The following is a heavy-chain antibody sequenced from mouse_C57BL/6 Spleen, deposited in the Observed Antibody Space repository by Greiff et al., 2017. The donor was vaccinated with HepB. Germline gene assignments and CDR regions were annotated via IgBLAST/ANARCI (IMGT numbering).Heavy chain of an antibody. CDR3: ARHEGGLLRFAY. CDR1: GYTFTEYT. J-gene: IGHJ3*01. D-gene: IGHD2-3*01. CDR2: FYPGSGSI. V-gene: IGHV1-62-2*01. Sequence: VKLMESGAELVKPGASVKLSCKASGYTFTEYTIHWVKQRSGQGLEWIGWFYPGSGSIKYNEKFKDKATLTADKSSSTVYMELSRLTSEDSAVYFCARHEGGLLRFAYWGQGTLVTVSA.